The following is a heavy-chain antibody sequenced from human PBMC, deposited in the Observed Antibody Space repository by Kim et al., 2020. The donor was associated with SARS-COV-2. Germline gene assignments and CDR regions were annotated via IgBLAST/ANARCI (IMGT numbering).Heavy chain of an antibody. CDR1: GFTFSSYS. V-gene: IGHV3-21*01. CDR3: ASDTGYSSSWTAGGGYYFDS. J-gene: IGHJ4*02. D-gene: IGHD6-13*01. Sequence: GGSLRLSCAASGFTFSSYSMNWVRQAPGKGLEWVSSISSSSSYIYYADSVKGRFTISRDNAKNSLYLQMNSLRAEDTAVYYCASDTGYSSSWTAGGGYYFDSWGQGTLVTVSS. CDR2: ISSSSSYI.